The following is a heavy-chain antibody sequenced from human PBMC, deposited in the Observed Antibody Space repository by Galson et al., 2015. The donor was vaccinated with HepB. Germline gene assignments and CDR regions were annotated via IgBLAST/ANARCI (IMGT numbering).Heavy chain of an antibody. CDR1: GGTFDTHA. CDR2: IIPLVGVA. V-gene: IGHV1-69*04. D-gene: IGHD4-17*01. J-gene: IGHJ5*01. Sequence: SCKASGGTFDTHAVNWVRQAPGQGLEWVGKIIPLVGVAKYAQKFQDRVIITADKSTNTVYLELGSLTSEDTAVYYCSMRGRTITVFAGVENFFAPWGQGTLVTVSS. CDR3: SMRGRTITVFAGVENFFAP.